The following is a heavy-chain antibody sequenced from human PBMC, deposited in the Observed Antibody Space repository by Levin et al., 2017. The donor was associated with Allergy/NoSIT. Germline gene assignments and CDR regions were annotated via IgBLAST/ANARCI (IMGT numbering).Heavy chain of an antibody. CDR2: IFYSGNT. D-gene: IGHD2-15*01. CDR3: ARGGGYSLDY. J-gene: IGHJ4*02. V-gene: IGHV4-31*03. CDR1: GGSISGDTYY. Sequence: SETLSLTCTVSGGSISGDTYYWSWIRQHPGKGLEWIGYIFYSGNTHYNPSLKSRVTISVDTSKHQVSLNLTSMTAADTAVYFCARGGGYSLDYWGQGTLVTVSS.